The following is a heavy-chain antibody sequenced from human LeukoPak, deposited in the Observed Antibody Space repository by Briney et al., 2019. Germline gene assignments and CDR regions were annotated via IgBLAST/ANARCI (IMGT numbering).Heavy chain of an antibody. Sequence: SETLSLTCTVSGGSISSYYWSWIRQPAGKGLEWIGRIYTSGSTNYNPSLNSRVTMSVDTSKNQFSLKLSSVTAADTAVYYCARERPSYYYGSGGGLDYWGQGTLVTVSS. CDR1: GGSISSYY. CDR2: IYTSGST. CDR3: ARERPSYYYGSGGGLDY. J-gene: IGHJ4*02. D-gene: IGHD3-10*01. V-gene: IGHV4-4*07.